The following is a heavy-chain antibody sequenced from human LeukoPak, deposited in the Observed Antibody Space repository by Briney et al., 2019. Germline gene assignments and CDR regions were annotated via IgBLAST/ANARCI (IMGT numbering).Heavy chain of an antibody. CDR3: ARETPAAIPLY. V-gene: IGHV3-7*01. CDR1: GFTFSSYW. J-gene: IGHJ4*02. Sequence: GGSLRLSCAASGFTFSSYWMSWVRKAPGKGLEWVANIKQDGSEKYYVDSVKGRFTISRDNAKNSLYLQMNSLRAEDTAVYYCARETPAAIPLYWGQGTLVTVSS. CDR2: IKQDGSEK. D-gene: IGHD2-2*01.